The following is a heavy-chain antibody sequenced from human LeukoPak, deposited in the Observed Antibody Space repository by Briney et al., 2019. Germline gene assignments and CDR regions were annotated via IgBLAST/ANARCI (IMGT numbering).Heavy chain of an antibody. V-gene: IGHV1-46*01. J-gene: IGHJ4*02. CDR2: INPSGGST. CDR3: ASSIYGDYGYFDY. D-gene: IGHD4-17*01. CDR1: GYTFTSYY. Sequence: ASVKVSCKASGYTFTSYYMHWVRQAPGQGLEWMGIINPSGGSTSYAQKLQGRVTMTRDMSTSTVYMELSSLRSEDTAVYYCASSIYGDYGYFDYWGQGTLVTVSS.